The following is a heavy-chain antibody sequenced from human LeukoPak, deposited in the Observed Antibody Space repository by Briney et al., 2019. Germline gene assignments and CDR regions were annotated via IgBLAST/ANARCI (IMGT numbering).Heavy chain of an antibody. CDR1: GGTFSSYA. CDR2: IIPIFGTA. D-gene: IGHD2-15*01. J-gene: IGHJ4*02. V-gene: IGHV1-69*01. Sequence: SVXVSCKXXGGTFSSYAISWVRQAPGQGLEWMGGIIPIFGTANYAQKFQGRVTITADESTSTAYMELSSLRSEDTAVYYCASGYCSGGSCYSADYWGQGTLVTVSS. CDR3: ASGYCSGGSCYSADY.